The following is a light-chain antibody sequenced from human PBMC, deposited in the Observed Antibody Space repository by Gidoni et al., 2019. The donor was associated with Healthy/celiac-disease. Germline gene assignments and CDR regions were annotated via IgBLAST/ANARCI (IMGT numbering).Light chain of an antibody. CDR3: QQYGSSPPMT. J-gene: IGKJ1*01. Sequence: EIVLPQSPGTLSLSPGERATLSCRASQSVSSSYLAWYQQKPGQAPRLLIYGASSRATGIPDRFSGSGSGTDFTLTISRLEPEDFAVYYCQQYGSSPPMTFGQGTKVEIK. CDR2: GAS. CDR1: QSVSSSY. V-gene: IGKV3-20*01.